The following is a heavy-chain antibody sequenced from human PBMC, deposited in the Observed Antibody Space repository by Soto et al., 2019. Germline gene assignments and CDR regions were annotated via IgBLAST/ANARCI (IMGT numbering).Heavy chain of an antibody. CDR1: GYTFTSYG. CDR3: ARETSLRYFDWFPDAFDI. D-gene: IGHD3-9*01. Sequence: ASVKVSCKASGYTFTSYGISWVRRAPGQGLEWMGWISAYNGNTNYAQKLQGRVTMTTDTSTSTAYMELRSLRSDDTAVYYCARETSLRYFDWFPDAFDIWGQGTMVTVSS. CDR2: ISAYNGNT. V-gene: IGHV1-18*01. J-gene: IGHJ3*02.